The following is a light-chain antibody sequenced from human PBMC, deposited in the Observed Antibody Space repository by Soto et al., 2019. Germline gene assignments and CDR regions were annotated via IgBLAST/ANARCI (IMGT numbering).Light chain of an antibody. J-gene: IGKJ2*01. CDR1: QSVLDNSTNKSY. CDR2: WAS. V-gene: IGKV4-1*01. Sequence: VLTQSPSSLAVSLGERATVNCRSSQSVLDNSTNKSYLAWYQKKPGHPPKLLVHWASVREAGVPDRFSGGGSGTDFTLTISSQQAEDVAVYYCHQYYTTPQTFGQGTQLEIK. CDR3: HQYYTTPQT.